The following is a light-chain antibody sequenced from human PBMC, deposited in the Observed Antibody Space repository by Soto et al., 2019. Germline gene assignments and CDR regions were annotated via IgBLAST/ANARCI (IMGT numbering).Light chain of an antibody. J-gene: IGKJ3*01. CDR3: QQYNNWPPVT. V-gene: IGKV3-15*01. CDR1: QSISSN. Sequence: EIVMTQSPATLSVSPGERATLSCGASQSISSNLAWYQQKPGQAPRLLIYGPSTRATGIPARFSGSGSGTEFTLTISSLQSEDFAVYYCQQYNNWPPVTFGPGTKVDIK. CDR2: GPS.